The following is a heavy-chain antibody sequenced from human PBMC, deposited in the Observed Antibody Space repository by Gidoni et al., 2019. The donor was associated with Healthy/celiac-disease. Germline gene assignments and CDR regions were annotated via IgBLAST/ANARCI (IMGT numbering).Heavy chain of an antibody. V-gene: IGHV1-8*01. Sequence: QVQLVQSGAEVKKPGASVKVSCKASGYTFTSYDINWVRQATGQGLEWMGWMNPNSGNTGYAQKFQGRVTMTRNTSISTAYMELSSLRSEDTAVYYCARGPARVAARPMVAYYFDYWGQGTLVTVSS. CDR2: MNPNSGNT. D-gene: IGHD6-6*01. CDR3: ARGPARVAARPMVAYYFDY. CDR1: GYTFTSYD. J-gene: IGHJ4*02.